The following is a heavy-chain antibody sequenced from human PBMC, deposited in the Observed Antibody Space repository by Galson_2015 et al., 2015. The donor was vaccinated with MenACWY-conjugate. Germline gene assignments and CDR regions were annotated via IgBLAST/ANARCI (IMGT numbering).Heavy chain of an antibody. Sequence: SLRLSCAASGFTFSDHSFNWVRQAPGKGLEWLSYISGIGTPIHYADSVEGRFTISRDNAKNSLYLQMNSLRDEDTAVYYCARDRDFAFDSWGRGTMVTVSS. CDR3: ARDRDFAFDS. V-gene: IGHV3-48*02. CDR1: GFTFSDHS. J-gene: IGHJ3*02. CDR2: ISGIGTPI.